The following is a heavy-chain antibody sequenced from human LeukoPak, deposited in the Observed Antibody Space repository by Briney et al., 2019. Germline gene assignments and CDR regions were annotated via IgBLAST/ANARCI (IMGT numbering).Heavy chain of an antibody. CDR1: GGSISGYY. V-gene: IGHV4-59*01. CDR2: IYYSGST. Sequence: SETLSLTCTVSGGSISGYYWSWIRQPPGKGLEWFGHIYYSGSTTYNPSLKSRVTISVDSSKNQFSLRLSSVTAADTAVYYCARCLSRCNNGFDIWGQGTMVTVSS. J-gene: IGHJ3*02. D-gene: IGHD2/OR15-2a*01. CDR3: ARCLSRCNNGFDI.